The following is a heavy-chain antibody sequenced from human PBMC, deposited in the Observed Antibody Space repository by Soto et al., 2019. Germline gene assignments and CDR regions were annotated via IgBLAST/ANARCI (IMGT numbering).Heavy chain of an antibody. V-gene: IGHV1-8*01. CDR3: ARGSGLVYYYGMDV. CDR2: MNPNSGNT. D-gene: IGHD3-10*01. Sequence: ASVKVSCKASGYTFTSYDINWVRQATGQGLEWMGWMNPNSGNTGYAQKFQGRVTMTRNTSISTAYMELSSLRSEDTAVYYCARGSGLVYYYGMDVWGQGTTVTVSS. J-gene: IGHJ6*02. CDR1: GYTFTSYD.